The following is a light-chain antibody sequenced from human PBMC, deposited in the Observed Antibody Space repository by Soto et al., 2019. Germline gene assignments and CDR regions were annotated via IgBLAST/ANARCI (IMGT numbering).Light chain of an antibody. CDR3: SSYTTSTTQV. Sequence: QSALTQPASVSGSPGQSITISCTGTSSDVGSYNYVSWYQQHPGKAPKLMIYEVRNRPSGVSDRFSGSKSGKTASLTIFGLHAEDEADYYGSSYTTSTTQVFGGGTKVTVL. J-gene: IGLJ2*01. CDR2: EVR. CDR1: SSDVGSYNY. V-gene: IGLV2-14*01.